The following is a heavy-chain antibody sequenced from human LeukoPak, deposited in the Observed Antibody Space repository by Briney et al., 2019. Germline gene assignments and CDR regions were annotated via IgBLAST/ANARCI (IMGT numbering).Heavy chain of an antibody. CDR2: ISWNSGSI. D-gene: IGHD3-10*01. CDR3: AKDYLYYYGSGSPHFDY. J-gene: IGHJ4*02. Sequence: GGSLRLSCAASGFTFDDYAMHWVRQAPGKGLEWVSGISWNSGSIGYADSVKGRLTIARDNAKNSLYLQMNSLRAEDTALYYRAKDYLYYYGSGSPHFDYWGQGTLVTVSS. CDR1: GFTFDDYA. V-gene: IGHV3-9*01.